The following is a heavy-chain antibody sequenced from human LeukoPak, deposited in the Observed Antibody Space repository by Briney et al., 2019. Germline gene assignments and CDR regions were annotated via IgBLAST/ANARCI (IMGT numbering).Heavy chain of an antibody. J-gene: IGHJ4*02. D-gene: IGHD1-1*01. CDR2: IWSGGSFM. CDR1: GFTFSSYN. V-gene: IGHV3-21*01. Sequence: PGGSLRLSCAPSGFTFSSYNMNCVRHSPGKALEWLSSIWSGGSFMYYADSVKGRFTISRDNAKNSLYLQMNSLRAEDTAVYYCARDPVPNWNDVVYFDYWGQGTLVTVSS. CDR3: ARDPVPNWNDVVYFDY.